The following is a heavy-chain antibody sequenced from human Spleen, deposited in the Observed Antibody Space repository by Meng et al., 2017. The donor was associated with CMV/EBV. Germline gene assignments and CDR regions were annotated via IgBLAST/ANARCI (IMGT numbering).Heavy chain of an antibody. CDR1: GGSISSGDYY. CDR2: IYYSGST. J-gene: IGHJ4*02. D-gene: IGHD3-22*01. CDR3: TRSGDDDRSWAPRFDD. V-gene: IGHV4-30-4*08. Sequence: QVYLRESGPGLVKPSQTLSLTCTVCGGSISSGDYYWSWIRQPPGKGLEWIGYIYYSGSTYYNPSLKSRGNISVDTANNQCSLKQQAVTDAYTAVYYTTRSGDDDRSWAPRFDDWGQGNRVTVAS.